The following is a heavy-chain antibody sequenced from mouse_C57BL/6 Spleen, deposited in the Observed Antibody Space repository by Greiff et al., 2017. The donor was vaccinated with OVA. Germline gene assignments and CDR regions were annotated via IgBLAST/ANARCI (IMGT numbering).Heavy chain of an antibody. Sequence: EVKLQESGGGLVKPGGSLKLSCAASGFTFSSYAMSWVRQTPEKRLEWVATISDGGSYTYYPDNVKGRLTISRDNAKNNLYLQMSHLKSEDTAMDYCARSRLLRAMDYWGQGTSVTVSS. CDR3: ARSRLLRAMDY. D-gene: IGHD1-1*01. CDR1: GFTFSSYA. J-gene: IGHJ4*01. V-gene: IGHV5-4*03. CDR2: ISDGGSYT.